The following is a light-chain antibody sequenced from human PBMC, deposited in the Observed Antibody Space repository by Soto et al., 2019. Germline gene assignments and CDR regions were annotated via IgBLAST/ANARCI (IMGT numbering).Light chain of an antibody. CDR3: QQDYNLPWT. V-gene: IGKV3D-7*01. CDR2: GAS. CDR1: QSVSISY. Sequence: PGERVTLSCRASQSVSISYLTWYQQKPGQAPRLLIYGASTRATSIPARFSGSGSGTDFTLTISSLQPEDFAVYYCQQDYNLPWTFGQGTKVEIK. J-gene: IGKJ1*01.